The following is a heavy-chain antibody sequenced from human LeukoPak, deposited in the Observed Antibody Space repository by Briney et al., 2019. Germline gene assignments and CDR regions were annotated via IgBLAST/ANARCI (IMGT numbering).Heavy chain of an antibody. Sequence: GSLRLSCAASGFTFSSYWMSWARQAPGKGLEWVANIKQDGGEKYYVDSVKGRFTISRDNDKNSLFLQMTSLSAEDTAVYYCARVGGRYSPLGYWGQGTLVTVSS. CDR3: ARVGGRYSPLGY. CDR1: GFTFSSYW. CDR2: IKQDGGEK. D-gene: IGHD3-16*02. J-gene: IGHJ4*02. V-gene: IGHV3-7*01.